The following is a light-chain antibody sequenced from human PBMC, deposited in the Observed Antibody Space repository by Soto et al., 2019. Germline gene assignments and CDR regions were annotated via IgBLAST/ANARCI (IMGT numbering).Light chain of an antibody. CDR2: EVS. CDR3: SASAGSDNLDV. CDR1: SSDVGGYNY. J-gene: IGLJ1*01. V-gene: IGLV2-8*01. Sequence: QSALTQPPSASGSPGQSVTISCTGTSSDVGGYNYVSWYQQHPGKAPKLMMYEVSKRPSGVPDRFSGSKSGNTASLTVSGLEAEDEADYYCSASAGSDNLDVFGTGTKLTVL.